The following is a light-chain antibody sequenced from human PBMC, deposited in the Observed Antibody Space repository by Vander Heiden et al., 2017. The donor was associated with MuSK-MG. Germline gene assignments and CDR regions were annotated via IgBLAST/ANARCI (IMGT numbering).Light chain of an antibody. CDR1: RSNNGSNY. Sequence: QFVLTQPPSASGTPRQMGASYCSGSRSNNGSNYVYWYQELPGTAPKLLIYRNNQRPSGVPDRFSGSKSGTSASRASSGLRSEDEADYYCAAWDDSLSGVVFGGGTKLTVL. CDR2: RNN. CDR3: AAWDDSLSGVV. J-gene: IGLJ2*01. V-gene: IGLV1-47*01.